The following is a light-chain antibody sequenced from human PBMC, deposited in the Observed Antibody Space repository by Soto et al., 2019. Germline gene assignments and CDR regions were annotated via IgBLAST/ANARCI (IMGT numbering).Light chain of an antibody. J-gene: IGKJ1*01. Sequence: DVVFTQAPLSSPVALGQPASISCTSSQSLVHSDGDTYLSWLQQRPGQPPRLLIYKISNRFSGVPDRFSGSGAGTDFTLKISRVAAEDVGIYYCTQSTHFPRTVVQGTKVEIK. CDR2: KIS. CDR1: QSLVHSDGDTY. CDR3: TQSTHFPRT. V-gene: IGKV2-24*01.